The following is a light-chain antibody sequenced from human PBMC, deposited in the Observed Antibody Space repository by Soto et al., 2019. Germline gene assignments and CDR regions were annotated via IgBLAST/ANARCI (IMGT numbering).Light chain of an antibody. CDR3: QQYKRSWT. CDR1: QSVDTW. J-gene: IGKJ1*01. V-gene: IGKV1-5*03. Sequence: DIQMTQSPSTLSASVGDRVTITCRASQSVDTWLAWYQQIPGKAPKVLISKVSNLESGVLSRFSGSGYGTEFTLTISSLQPDDFATYYCQQYKRSWTFGQGTKVDIK. CDR2: KVS.